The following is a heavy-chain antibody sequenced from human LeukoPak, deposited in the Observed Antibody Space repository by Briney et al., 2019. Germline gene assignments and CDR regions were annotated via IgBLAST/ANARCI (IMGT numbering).Heavy chain of an antibody. CDR3: AKDSGYGGSYAGPAGFDY. Sequence: GGSLRLSCAASGFTFDDYAMHWVRRAPGKGLGWVSGISWNSGSIGYVDSVKGRFTISRDNAKNSLYLQMNSLRAGDMALYYCAKDSGYGGSYAGPAGFDYWGQGTLVTVSS. V-gene: IGHV3-9*03. CDR2: ISWNSGSI. J-gene: IGHJ4*02. CDR1: GFTFDDYA. D-gene: IGHD1-26*01.